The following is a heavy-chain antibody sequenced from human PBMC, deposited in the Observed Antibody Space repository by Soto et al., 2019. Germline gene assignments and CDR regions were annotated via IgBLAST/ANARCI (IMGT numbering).Heavy chain of an antibody. V-gene: IGHV4-59*01. Sequence: PSETLSLTCTVSGGSISSYYWSWIRQPPGKGLEWIGYIYYSGSTNYNPSLKSRVTISVDTSKNQFSLKLSSVTAADTAVYYCARERPRVGFDPWGQGTLVTVSS. CDR2: IYYSGST. CDR3: ARERPRVGFDP. J-gene: IGHJ5*02. D-gene: IGHD1-1*01. CDR1: GGSISSYY.